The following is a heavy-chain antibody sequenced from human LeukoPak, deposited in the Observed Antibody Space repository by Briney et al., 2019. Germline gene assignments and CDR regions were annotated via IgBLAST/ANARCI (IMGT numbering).Heavy chain of an antibody. Sequence: GGSLRLSCAASGFTFSSYWMSWVRQAPGKGLEWVANIKEDGSEKYYVDSVKGRFTISRDNAKNSLYLQMNSLRAEDTAVYYCATDLYYYGSGNNGVDYWGQGTLVTVSS. D-gene: IGHD3-10*01. CDR1: GFTFSSYW. V-gene: IGHV3-7*03. J-gene: IGHJ4*02. CDR3: ATDLYYYGSGNNGVDY. CDR2: IKEDGSEK.